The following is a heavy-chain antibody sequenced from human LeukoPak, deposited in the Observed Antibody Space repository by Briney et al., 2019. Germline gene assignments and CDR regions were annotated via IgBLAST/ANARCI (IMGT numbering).Heavy chain of an antibody. D-gene: IGHD6-19*01. CDR1: GFTISSYG. CDR3: AKGVAGTFDY. Sequence: GRSLRLSCAASGFTISSYGMHWVRQAPGKGLEWVAVISYDGSNKYYADSVKGRFTISRDNSKNTLYLQMNSLRAEDTAVYYCAKGVAGTFDYWGQGTLVTVSS. J-gene: IGHJ4*02. CDR2: ISYDGSNK. V-gene: IGHV3-30*18.